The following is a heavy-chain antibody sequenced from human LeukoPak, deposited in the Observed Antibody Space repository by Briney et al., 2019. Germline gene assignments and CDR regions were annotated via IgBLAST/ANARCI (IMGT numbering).Heavy chain of an antibody. Sequence: SETLSLTCTVSGGSISSGGYYWSWIRQHPGKGLEWIGYIYYSGSTYYNPSLKSRVTISVDTSKNQFSLKLSFVTAADTAVYYCAGPNYYDSSGYYLGIWGQGTLVTVSS. D-gene: IGHD3-22*01. CDR2: IYYSGST. CDR3: AGPNYYDSSGYYLGI. CDR1: GGSISSGGYY. V-gene: IGHV4-31*03. J-gene: IGHJ4*02.